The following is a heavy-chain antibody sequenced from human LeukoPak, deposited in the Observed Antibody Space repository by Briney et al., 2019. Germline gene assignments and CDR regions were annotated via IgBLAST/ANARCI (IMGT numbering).Heavy chain of an antibody. Sequence: ASVKVSCKTSGYTLNSFFIHWVRRAPGQGLEWMGWINPNSGGVNYAQTFQGRIALTRDTSATTVYMELTSLTSDDTAVYYCARGGVYSSSSADYWGLGTLDTVSS. CDR3: ARGGVYSSSSADY. D-gene: IGHD6-6*01. J-gene: IGHJ4*02. CDR2: INPNSGGV. CDR1: GYTLNSFF. V-gene: IGHV1-2*02.